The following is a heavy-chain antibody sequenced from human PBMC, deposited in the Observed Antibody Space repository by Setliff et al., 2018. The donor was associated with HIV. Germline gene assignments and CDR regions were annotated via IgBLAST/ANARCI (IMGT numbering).Heavy chain of an antibody. CDR3: ARGKRWLQPYYLDY. CDR1: GYPFSNFG. D-gene: IGHD5-18*01. V-gene: IGHV1-69*13. J-gene: IGHJ4*02. CDR2: IIPIYGTS. Sequence: SVKVSCKASGYPFSNFGVSWVRQAPGQGLEWMGGIIPIYGTSNDAQKFQGRVTITADVSTSTAYMELSSLRSEDTAVYYCARGKRWLQPYYLDYWGQGTLVTVS.